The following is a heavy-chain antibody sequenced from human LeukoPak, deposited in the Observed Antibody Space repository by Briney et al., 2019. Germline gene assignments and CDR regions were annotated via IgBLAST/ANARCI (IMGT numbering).Heavy chain of an antibody. D-gene: IGHD2/OR15-2a*01. J-gene: IGHJ3*02. V-gene: IGHV4-59*08. Sequence: PSETLSLTCTVSGGSISSYYWSWIRQPPGKGLEWIGYIYYSGSTNYNPSLKSRVTISVDTSKNQFSLKLSSVTAADTAVYYCARHRIGSSGRGAFDIWGQGTMVTVSS. CDR3: ARHRIGSSGRGAFDI. CDR2: IYYSGST. CDR1: GGSISSYY.